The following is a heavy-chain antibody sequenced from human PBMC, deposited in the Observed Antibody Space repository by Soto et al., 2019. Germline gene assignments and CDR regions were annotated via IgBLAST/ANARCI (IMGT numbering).Heavy chain of an antibody. Sequence: EVQLVETGGGLIQPGGSLRLSCAASGFNVSSNSMNWVRQAPGKGLEWLSLIHSDANPKYADSVKGRFTISRDSSENTVYLQMNSLRAEDTAVYYCARHVWLESWGQGTLVTVSS. V-gene: IGHV3-53*02. J-gene: IGHJ5*01. CDR1: GFNVSSNS. CDR3: ARHVWLES. CDR2: IHSDANP.